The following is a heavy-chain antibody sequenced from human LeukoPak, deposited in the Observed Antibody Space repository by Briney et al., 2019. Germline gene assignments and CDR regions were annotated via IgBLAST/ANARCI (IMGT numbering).Heavy chain of an antibody. CDR2: ISAYNGNT. Sequence: ASVKVSCKASGYTFTTYAISWVRQAPGQGLEWMGWISAYNGNTNYAQKLQGRVTMTTDTSTTTAYMELRSLRSDDAAVYYCARGLTRRDAFDIWGQGTMVTVSS. V-gene: IGHV1-18*01. CDR1: GYTFTTYA. J-gene: IGHJ3*02. D-gene: IGHD4/OR15-4a*01. CDR3: ARGLTRRDAFDI.